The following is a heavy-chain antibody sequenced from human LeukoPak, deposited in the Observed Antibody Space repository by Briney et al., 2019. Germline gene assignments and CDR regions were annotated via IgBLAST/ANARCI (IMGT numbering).Heavy chain of an antibody. Sequence: GESLKISCKGSGYSLTSYWIGWVRQMPGKGLEWMGIIYPGDSDTRYSPSFQGQVTISADKSISTAYLQWSSLKASDTAMYYCARQFSTYYYDSSGYLFDYWGQGTLVTVSS. CDR1: GYSLTSYW. J-gene: IGHJ4*02. D-gene: IGHD3-22*01. V-gene: IGHV5-51*01. CDR3: ARQFSTYYYDSSGYLFDY. CDR2: IYPGDSDT.